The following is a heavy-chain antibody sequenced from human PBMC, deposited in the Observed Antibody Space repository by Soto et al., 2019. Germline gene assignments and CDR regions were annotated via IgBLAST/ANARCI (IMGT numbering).Heavy chain of an antibody. Sequence: PGGSLRLSCAASGFTFSSYAMSWVRQAPGKGLEWVSAISGSGGSTYYADSVKGRFTISRDNSKNTLYLQMSSLRAEDTAVYYCARRQISPPTRGAAAARGAMEVWGQGTTVTVSS. CDR2: ISGSGGST. D-gene: IGHD6-13*01. J-gene: IGHJ6*02. V-gene: IGHV3-23*01. CDR3: ARRQISPPTRGAAAARGAMEV. CDR1: GFTFSSYA.